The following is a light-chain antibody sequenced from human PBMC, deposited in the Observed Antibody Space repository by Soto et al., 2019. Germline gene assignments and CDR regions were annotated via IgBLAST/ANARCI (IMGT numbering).Light chain of an antibody. V-gene: IGLV2-14*03. J-gene: IGLJ2*01. CDR1: SSDVGDFNY. Sequence: QSALTQPASVSGSPGRSVTISCTGSSSDVGDFNYVSWYQRHPGRAPKLIIYDVTNRPSGVSYRFSASKSGRTASLTTSGLQAEDEADYYCSSYSSSTTHVLFGGGTQLTVL. CDR3: SSYSSSTTHVL. CDR2: DVT.